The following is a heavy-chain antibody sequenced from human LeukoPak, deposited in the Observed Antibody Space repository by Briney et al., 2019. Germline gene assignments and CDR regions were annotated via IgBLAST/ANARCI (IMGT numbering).Heavy chain of an antibody. CDR3: ARDSSGYYHWFDP. D-gene: IGHD3-22*01. V-gene: IGHV4-59*01. CDR2: IYYSGTT. J-gene: IGHJ5*02. CDR1: GGSISSYY. Sequence: SETLSLTCIVSGGSISSYYWSWIRQPPGKGLEWIGYIYYSGTTNYNPSLKSRVTLSVDTSKNQFSLKLTSVTAADTAVYYCARDSSGYYHWFDPWGQGTLVTVSS.